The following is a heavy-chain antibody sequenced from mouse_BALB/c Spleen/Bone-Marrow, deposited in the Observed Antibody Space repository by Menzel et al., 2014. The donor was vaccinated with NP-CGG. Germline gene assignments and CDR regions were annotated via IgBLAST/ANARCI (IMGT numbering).Heavy chain of an antibody. CDR1: GFTFTDYY. V-gene: IGHV7-3*02. J-gene: IGHJ1*01. CDR2: IRNKAKGYTT. CDR3: ARDENVGIYWYFDF. Sequence: EVQLVESGGGLVQPGGSLRLSCATSGFTFTDYYMSWVRQPPGKALEWLGFIRNKAKGYTTDYSASVKGRFTISRDNSQSISYLQMNTLRAEDSATYYCARDENVGIYWYFDFWGAGTTATVSS.